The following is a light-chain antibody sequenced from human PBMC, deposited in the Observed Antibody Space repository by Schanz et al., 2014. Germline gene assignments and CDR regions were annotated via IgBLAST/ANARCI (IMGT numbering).Light chain of an antibody. V-gene: IGLV2-8*01. CDR2: DVS. Sequence: QSALTQPASVSGSPGQSITISCTGTSSDVGGYNYVSWYQQHPGKAPRLMIYDVSNRPSGVPDRFSGSKSGNTASLTVSGLQAEDEADYYCGSYAGNINWVFGGGTKLTVL. CDR3: GSYAGNINWV. J-gene: IGLJ3*02. CDR1: SSDVGGYNY.